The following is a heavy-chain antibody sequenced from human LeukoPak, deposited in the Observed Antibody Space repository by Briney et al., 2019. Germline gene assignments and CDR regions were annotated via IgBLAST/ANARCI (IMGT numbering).Heavy chain of an antibody. CDR2: ISGSGGST. V-gene: IGHV3-23*01. D-gene: IGHD4-17*01. J-gene: IGHJ1*01. Sequence: GGSLRLSCAASGFTFSSYAMSWVRQAPGKGLEWVSAISGSGGSTYYADSVKGRFTISRENSKNTLYLQMNSLRAEDTAVYYCAKGSYGDYLQPFQRWGQGTLVTVSS. CDR1: GFTFSSYA. CDR3: AKGSYGDYLQPFQR.